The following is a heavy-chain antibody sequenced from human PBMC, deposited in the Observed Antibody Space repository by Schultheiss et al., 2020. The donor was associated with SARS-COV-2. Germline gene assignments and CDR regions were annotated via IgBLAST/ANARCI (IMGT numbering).Heavy chain of an antibody. J-gene: IGHJ6*02. CDR3: TTDLTGAVPGGYYYYGMDV. CDR2: IYHSGST. Sequence: SETLSLTCTVSGGSISSYYWSWIRQPPGKGLEWIGSIYHSGSTYYNPSLKSRVTISVDTSKNQFSLKLSSVTAADTAVYYCTTDLTGAVPGGYYYYGMDVWGQGTTVTVSS. D-gene: IGHD7-27*01. V-gene: IGHV4-59*04. CDR1: GGSISSYY.